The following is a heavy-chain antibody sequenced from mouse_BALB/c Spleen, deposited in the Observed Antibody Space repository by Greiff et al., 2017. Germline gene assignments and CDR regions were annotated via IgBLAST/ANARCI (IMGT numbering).Heavy chain of an antibody. V-gene: IGHV14-3*02. CDR1: GFNIKDTY. D-gene: IGHD2-2*01. CDR2: IDPANGNT. Sequence: VQLQQSGAELVKPGASVKLSCTASGFNIKDTYMHWVKQRPEQGLEWIGRIDPANGNTKYDPKFQGKATITADTSSNTAYLQLSSLTSEDTAVYYCASPGGYDDGAWFAYWGQGTLVTVSA. CDR3: ASPGGYDDGAWFAY. J-gene: IGHJ3*01.